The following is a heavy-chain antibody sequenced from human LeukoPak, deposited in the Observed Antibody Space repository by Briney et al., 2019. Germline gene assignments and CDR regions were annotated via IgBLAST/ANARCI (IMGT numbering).Heavy chain of an antibody. Sequence: ASVKVSCKASGYTFTSYDINWVRQATGQGLEWMGWMNPNSGNTGYAQKFQGRVTMTRNTSISTAYMELSSLRSEDTAVYYCATSLSAPGAFDIWGQGTMVTVSS. D-gene: IGHD3-3*01. V-gene: IGHV1-8*01. CDR2: MNPNSGNT. J-gene: IGHJ3*02. CDR1: GYTFTSYD. CDR3: ATSLSAPGAFDI.